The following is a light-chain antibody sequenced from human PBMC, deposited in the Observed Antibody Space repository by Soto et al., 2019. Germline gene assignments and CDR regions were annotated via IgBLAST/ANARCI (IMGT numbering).Light chain of an antibody. Sequence: EIVLTQSPATLSLSPGERASLSCRASQSVSSYLAWYQQKPGQAPRLLIYDTSKRATGIPARFSGSGSGTDFTLTISSLEPEDFAVYYCQQRTNWPRSFTFGPGTKVDIK. CDR2: DTS. V-gene: IGKV3-11*01. J-gene: IGKJ3*01. CDR1: QSVSSY. CDR3: QQRTNWPRSFT.